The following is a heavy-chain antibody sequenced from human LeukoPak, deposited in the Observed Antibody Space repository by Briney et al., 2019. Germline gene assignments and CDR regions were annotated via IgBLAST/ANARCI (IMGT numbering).Heavy chain of an antibody. CDR1: GYTFTGYY. CDR3: ARGLIAAAGNDY. CDR2: INPNSGGT. J-gene: IGHJ4*02. Sequence: ASVKVSCKASGYTFTGYYMHWVRQAPGQGLEWMGWINPNSGGTYFAQKFQGRVTMTRDTSISTAYMELSSLRSEDTAVYYCARGLIAAAGNDYWGQGTLVTVSS. D-gene: IGHD6-13*01. V-gene: IGHV1-2*02.